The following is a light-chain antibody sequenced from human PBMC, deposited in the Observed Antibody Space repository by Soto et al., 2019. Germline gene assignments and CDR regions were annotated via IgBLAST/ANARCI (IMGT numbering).Light chain of an antibody. Sequence: EIVFTQSPATLSLSPGERSTLSVRASQSVSSYLAWYQQKPGQAPRLLIYDASNRATGIPARFSGSGSGTDFTLTISSLEPEDFAVYYCQQRSNWPPTFGGGTKVDIK. CDR2: DAS. CDR3: QQRSNWPPT. V-gene: IGKV3-11*01. J-gene: IGKJ4*01. CDR1: QSVSSY.